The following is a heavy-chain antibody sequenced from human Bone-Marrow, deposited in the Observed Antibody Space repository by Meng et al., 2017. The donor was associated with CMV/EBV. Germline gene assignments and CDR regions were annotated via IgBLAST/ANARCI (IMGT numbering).Heavy chain of an antibody. J-gene: IGHJ4*02. D-gene: IGHD5-24*01. CDR3: AKDWGRDGYNHFDY. Sequence: GGSLRLSCAASGFIFSGYAMSWVRQAPGKGLEWVSVISGGGGSTYYADSVKGRLTISRDNSKNTLYLQMNSLRAEDTAVYYCAKDWGRDGYNHFDYWGQGTLVTVSS. CDR2: ISGGGGST. V-gene: IGHV3-23*01. CDR1: GFIFSGYA.